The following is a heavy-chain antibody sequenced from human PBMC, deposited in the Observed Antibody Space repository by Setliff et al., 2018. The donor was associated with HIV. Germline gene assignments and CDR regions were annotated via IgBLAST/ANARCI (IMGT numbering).Heavy chain of an antibody. CDR1: GGSFSSYY. Sequence: SETLSLTCAVYGGSFSSYYWIWIRQPPGKGLEWIGEVNHSGSTAYNPSLKSRVTISVDTSKNQFSLKLSSVTAADAAVYYRASRVYHYDSSGYLREEGFDPWGQGTLVTVSS. V-gene: IGHV4-34*01. CDR3: ASRVYHYDSSGYLREEGFDP. J-gene: IGHJ5*02. D-gene: IGHD3-22*01. CDR2: VNHSGST.